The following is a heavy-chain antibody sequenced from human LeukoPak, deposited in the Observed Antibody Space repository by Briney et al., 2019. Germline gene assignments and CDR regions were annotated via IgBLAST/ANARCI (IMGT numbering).Heavy chain of an antibody. V-gene: IGHV3-21*01. CDR1: GFTFSSYS. J-gene: IGHJ4*02. CDR2: ISSSSSYI. Sequence: NTGGSLRLSCAASGFTFSSYSMNWVRQAPGKGLEWVSSISSSSSYIYYADSVKGRFTISRDNAKNSLYLQINSLRAEDTAVYYCARDNKQNSPDYWGQGTLVTVSS. D-gene: IGHD1/OR15-1a*01. CDR3: ARDNKQNSPDY.